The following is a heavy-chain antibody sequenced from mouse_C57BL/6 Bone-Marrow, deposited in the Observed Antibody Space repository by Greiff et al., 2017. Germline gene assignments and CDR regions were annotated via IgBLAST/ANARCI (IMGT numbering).Heavy chain of an antibody. CDR3: ARRVYGSSHWYFDV. V-gene: IGHV1-69*01. CDR2: IDPSDSYT. J-gene: IGHJ1*03. CDR1: GYTFTSYW. Sequence: QVQLQQPGAELVMPGASVKLSCKASGYTFTSYWMHWVKQRPGQGLEWIGEIDPSDSYTNYNQKFKGKSTLTVDKSSSTAYMQLSSLTSEDSAVYYCARRVYGSSHWYFDVWGTGTTVTVCS. D-gene: IGHD1-1*01.